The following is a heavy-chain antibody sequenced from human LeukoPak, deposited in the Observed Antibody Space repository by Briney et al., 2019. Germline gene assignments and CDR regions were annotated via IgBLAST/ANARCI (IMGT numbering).Heavy chain of an antibody. CDR2: ISGSGGTA. Sequence: GGSLRLSCAASGFAFSIYAMSWVRQAPGKGLEWVSAISGSGGTAYYADSVKGRFTISRDNSKNTLYLQMNSLRAEDTAVYYCAKKGYYDGSGYYMFYFDHWGQGTLVTVSS. D-gene: IGHD3-22*01. CDR3: AKKGYYDGSGYYMFYFDH. J-gene: IGHJ4*02. V-gene: IGHV3-23*01. CDR1: GFAFSIYA.